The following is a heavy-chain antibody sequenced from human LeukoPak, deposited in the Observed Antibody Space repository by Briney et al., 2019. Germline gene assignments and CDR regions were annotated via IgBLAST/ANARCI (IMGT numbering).Heavy chain of an antibody. D-gene: IGHD3-10*01. J-gene: IGHJ4*02. Sequence: SETLSLTCTVSGGYISSYSWSWIRQSPGKGLEWIGYIYNSGSTNYNPSLKSRVTISVDTSKNQFSLKLSSVTAADTAVYYCARVNGWGRSTPKFDYWGQGTLATVSS. V-gene: IGHV4-59*13. CDR1: GGYISSYS. CDR3: ARVNGWGRSTPKFDY. CDR2: IYNSGST.